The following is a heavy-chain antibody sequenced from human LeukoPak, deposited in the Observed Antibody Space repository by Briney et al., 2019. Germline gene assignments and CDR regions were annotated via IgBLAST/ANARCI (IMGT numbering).Heavy chain of an antibody. CDR2: ISQNGDNT. CDR1: GFSFSSYV. D-gene: IGHD3-10*01. J-gene: IGHJ4*02. Sequence: GGSLRLSCSVSGFSFSSYVLHWVRQAPGKGLESVSGISQNGDNTYYADSVKGRFTISKDNSENTLYLQMNSLRPEDTAVYYCMNPNHYGSGRWGQGTLVAVSS. V-gene: IGHV3-64D*06. CDR3: MNPNHYGSGR.